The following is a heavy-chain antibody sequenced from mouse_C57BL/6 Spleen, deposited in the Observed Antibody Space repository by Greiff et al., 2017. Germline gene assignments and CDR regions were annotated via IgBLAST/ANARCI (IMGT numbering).Heavy chain of an antibody. D-gene: IGHD1-1*01. J-gene: IGHJ3*01. V-gene: IGHV7-1*01. CDR3: ARDAIT. Sequence: EVKLMESGGGLVQSGRSLRLSCATSGFTFSDFYMEWVRQAPGKGLEWIAASRNKANDYTTEYSASVKGRFIVSRDTSQSILYLQMNALGAEDTAIYYCARDAITWGQGTLVTVSA. CDR1: GFTFSDFY. CDR2: SRNKANDYTT.